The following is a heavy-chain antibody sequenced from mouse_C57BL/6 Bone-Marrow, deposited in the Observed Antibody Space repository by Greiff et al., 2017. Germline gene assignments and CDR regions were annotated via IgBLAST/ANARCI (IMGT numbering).Heavy chain of an antibody. CDR2: IHPSDSDT. D-gene: IGHD2-3*01. CDR1: GYTFTSYW. Sequence: QVQLQQPGAELVKPGASVKVSCKASGYTFTSYWMHWVKQRPGQGLEWIGRIHPSDSDTNYNQKFKGKATLTVDKTSSTAYMQLSSLTSEDSAVYYCAGDIYDGYYFYAMDYWGQGTSVTVSS. V-gene: IGHV1-74*01. CDR3: AGDIYDGYYFYAMDY. J-gene: IGHJ4*01.